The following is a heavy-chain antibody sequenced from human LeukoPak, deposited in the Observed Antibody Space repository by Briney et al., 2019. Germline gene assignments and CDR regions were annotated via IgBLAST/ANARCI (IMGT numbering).Heavy chain of an antibody. CDR2: MSPNSGDT. CDR3: VRTPPNWGFDY. CDR1: GYTFTTHD. J-gene: IGHJ4*02. D-gene: IGHD7-27*01. V-gene: IGHV1-8*01. Sequence: ASVKVSCKASGYTFTTHDINWVRQATGQGLEWMGWMSPNSGDTGYAQKFQGRVTMTSDSSISTAFMELSSLRSEDTAIYYCVRTPPNWGFDYWGQGTLVTVSS.